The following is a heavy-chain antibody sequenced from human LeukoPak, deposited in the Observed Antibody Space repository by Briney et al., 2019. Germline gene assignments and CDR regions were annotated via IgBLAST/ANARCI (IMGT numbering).Heavy chain of an antibody. CDR3: ARAVIETTVTFGSGPYYYYYYYMDV. Sequence: ASVKVSCKASGGTFSSYAISWVRQAPGQGLEWMGWISAYNGNTNYAQKLQGRVTMTTDTSTSTAYMELRSLRSDDTAVYYCARAVIETTVTFGSGPYYYYYYYMDVWGKGTTVTVSS. V-gene: IGHV1-18*01. D-gene: IGHD4-17*01. CDR2: ISAYNGNT. CDR1: GGTFSSYA. J-gene: IGHJ6*03.